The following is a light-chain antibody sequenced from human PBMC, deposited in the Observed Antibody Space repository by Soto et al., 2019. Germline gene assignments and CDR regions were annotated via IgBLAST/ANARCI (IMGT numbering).Light chain of an antibody. CDR1: QSISNY. Sequence: DIQMTQSPSSLSASVGDRVTITCRASQSISNYLNWYQQKPGKAPKLLIYAAFSLQSGVPSRFSGSGSGTDFTLTISRLQPEDSATYFCQQSYSSPGWTFGQGTKVEIK. CDR2: AAF. CDR3: QQSYSSPGWT. V-gene: IGKV1-39*01. J-gene: IGKJ1*01.